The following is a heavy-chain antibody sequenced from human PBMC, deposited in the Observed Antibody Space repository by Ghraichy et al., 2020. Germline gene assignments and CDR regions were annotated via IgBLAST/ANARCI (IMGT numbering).Heavy chain of an antibody. J-gene: IGHJ4*02. V-gene: IGHV3-7*04. CDR3: VRNPVTGTNY. CDR2: INQDGSEI. D-gene: IGHD1-7*01. CDR1: GFTFSNYW. Sequence: GGSLRLSCAASGFTFSNYWLCWIRQAPGKGLEWVASINQDGSEIHYVDSMKGRFTITRDNARSSLYLQMNRLRVEDTAVYYCVRNPVTGTNYWGQGTLVTVSS.